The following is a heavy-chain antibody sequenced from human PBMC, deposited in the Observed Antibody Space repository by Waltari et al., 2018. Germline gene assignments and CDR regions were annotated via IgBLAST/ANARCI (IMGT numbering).Heavy chain of an antibody. J-gene: IGHJ3*01. V-gene: IGHV4-39*01. CDR3: ATYIGASVGTAAFDV. D-gene: IGHD5-12*01. CDR2: MSYTGAT. Sequence: QLQLQESGPGLVKPSETLSLTCSVSGVSITSNRHYWGWIRQPPGQGLAWIGTMSYTGATYSSPSLDSRVTVSRDTSKNQLSLKLVSVTAADTAVYYCATYIGASVGTAAFDVWGQGTMVTVSS. CDR1: GVSITSNRHY.